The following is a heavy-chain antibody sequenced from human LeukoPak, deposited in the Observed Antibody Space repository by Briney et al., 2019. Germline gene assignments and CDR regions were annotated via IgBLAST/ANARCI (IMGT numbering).Heavy chain of an antibody. J-gene: IGHJ5*02. CDR3: ARDRRGVRGVITSNWFDP. V-gene: IGHV1-69*10. CDR1: GGTFSSYA. Sequence: ASVKVSCKASGGTFSSYAISWVRQAPGQGLEWMGWIIPILGIANYAQKFQGRVTITADKSTSTAYMELSSLRSEDTAVYYCARDRRGVRGVITSNWFDPWGQGTLVTVSS. D-gene: IGHD3-10*01. CDR2: IIPILGIA.